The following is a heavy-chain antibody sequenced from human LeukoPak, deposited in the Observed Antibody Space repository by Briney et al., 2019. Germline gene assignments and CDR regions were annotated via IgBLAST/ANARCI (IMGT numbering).Heavy chain of an antibody. Sequence: GGSLRLSCAASGFTFEDYAMHWVRQAPGKGLEWVSGINWNSASTGYADSVKGRFTISRDNVMNSLYLQMNSLRPEDTALYYCVKDRRNPYRPEGPFDPWGQGTLVTVPS. CDR2: INWNSAST. V-gene: IGHV3-9*01. J-gene: IGHJ5*02. D-gene: IGHD1-14*01. CDR3: VKDRRNPYRPEGPFDP. CDR1: GFTFEDYA.